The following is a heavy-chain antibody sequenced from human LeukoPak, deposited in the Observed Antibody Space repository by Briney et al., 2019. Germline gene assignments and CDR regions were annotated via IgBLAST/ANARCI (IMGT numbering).Heavy chain of an antibody. CDR3: ARHLTAGTYYYYYYMDV. Sequence: PSETLSLTCTVSGGSISSYYWSWIRQPPGKGLEWIGYIYTSGSTNYNPSLKSRVTISVDTSKNQFSLKLSSVTAADTAVYYCARHLTAGTYYYYYYMDVWDKGTTVTVSS. CDR2: IYTSGST. J-gene: IGHJ6*03. CDR1: GGSISSYY. V-gene: IGHV4-4*09. D-gene: IGHD6-13*01.